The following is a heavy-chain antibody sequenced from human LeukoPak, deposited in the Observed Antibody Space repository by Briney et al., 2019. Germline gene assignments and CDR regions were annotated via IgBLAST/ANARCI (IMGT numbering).Heavy chain of an antibody. CDR3: ARVEIAVAGTMSADY. D-gene: IGHD6-19*01. Sequence: ASVKVSCKASGYTFTSYYMHWVRQAPGQGLEWMGIINPSDGSTSYAQKFQGRVTMTRDTSTSTVYMELSSLRSEDTAVYYCARVEIAVAGTMSADYWGQGTLVTVSS. CDR1: GYTFTSYY. V-gene: IGHV1-46*01. CDR2: INPSDGST. J-gene: IGHJ4*02.